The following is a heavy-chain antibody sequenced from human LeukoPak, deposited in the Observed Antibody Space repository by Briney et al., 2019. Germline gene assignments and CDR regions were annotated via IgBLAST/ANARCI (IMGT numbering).Heavy chain of an antibody. CDR1: GGSISSYY. Sequence: SETLSLTCTVSGGSISSYYWSWIRQPPGKGLEWIGYIYYSGSTNYNPSLKSRVTISVDTSKNQFSLKLSSVTAADTAVYYCARGDPSAYSSSWDLFDYWGQGTLVTVSS. J-gene: IGHJ4*02. D-gene: IGHD6-13*01. CDR2: IYYSGST. CDR3: ARGDPSAYSSSWDLFDY. V-gene: IGHV4-59*01.